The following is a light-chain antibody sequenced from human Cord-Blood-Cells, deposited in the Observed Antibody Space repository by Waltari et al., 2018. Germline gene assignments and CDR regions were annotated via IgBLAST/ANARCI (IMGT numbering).Light chain of an antibody. CDR2: DAS. V-gene: IGKV3-11*01. CDR1: QSVSSY. Sequence: EIVLTQSPATLSLSPGERATLSYRASQSVSSYLAWYQQKPGQAPRLLIYDASNRATGIPARFSGSGSGTDFTLTISSLEREDFAVYYCQQRSNWYTFGQGTKLEIK. J-gene: IGKJ2*01. CDR3: QQRSNWYT.